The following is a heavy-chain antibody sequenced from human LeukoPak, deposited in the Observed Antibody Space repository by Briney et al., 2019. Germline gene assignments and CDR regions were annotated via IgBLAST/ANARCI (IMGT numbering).Heavy chain of an antibody. J-gene: IGHJ5*02. CDR2: INAGNGNT. CDR3: ARASGWYLDNWFDP. D-gene: IGHD6-19*01. CDR1: GYTFTSYA. V-gene: IGHV1-3*01. Sequence: ASVKVSCKASGYTFTSYAMHWVRQAPGRRLEWMGWINAGNGNTKYSQKFQGRVTITRDTSASTAYMELSSLRSEDTAVYYCARASGWYLDNWFDPWGQGTLVTVSS.